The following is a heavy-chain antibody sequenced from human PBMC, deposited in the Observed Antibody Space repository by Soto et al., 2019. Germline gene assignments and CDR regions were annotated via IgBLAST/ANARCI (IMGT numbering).Heavy chain of an antibody. CDR3: ARLLITGELDY. V-gene: IGHV1-2*04. D-gene: IGHD3-9*01. CDR1: GYRFSDFH. J-gene: IGHJ4*02. Sequence: VQLVQSGAEVRKPGASVRVSCKASGYRFSDFHIHWVRQAPGQGLEWMGRINPESGGTTYAQKFQGWVTMTRDTSISTAYMEVRKLTSDDTAIYYCARLLITGELDYWGQGTLVSVSS. CDR2: INPESGGT.